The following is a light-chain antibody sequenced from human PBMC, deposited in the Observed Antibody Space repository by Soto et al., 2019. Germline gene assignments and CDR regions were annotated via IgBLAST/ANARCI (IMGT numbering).Light chain of an antibody. CDR1: SSDVSDYIS. V-gene: IGLV2-14*01. CDR2: EVS. CDR3: TSYKSSTTLYV. J-gene: IGLJ1*01. Sequence: QSALTQPASVSGSPGQSISISCTGPSSDVSDYISVSWFQQHPGKAPKLMIYEVSNRPSGVSNRFSGSKSANTASLTISGLQAEDEADYYCTSYKSSTTLYVFGTGTKVTVL.